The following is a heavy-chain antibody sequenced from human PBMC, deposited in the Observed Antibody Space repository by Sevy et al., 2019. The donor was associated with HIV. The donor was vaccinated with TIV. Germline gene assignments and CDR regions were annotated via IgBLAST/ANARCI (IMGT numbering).Heavy chain of an antibody. CDR2: IYSGGST. CDR1: GFTVSSNY. D-gene: IGHD5-18*01. J-gene: IGHJ4*02. CDR3: AMAADTAMVYFDY. Sequence: GGSLRLSCAASGFTVSSNYMSWVRQAPGKGLEWVSVIYSGGSTYYADSVKGGFTISRDNSKNTQYLQMNSLRAEDTAVYYCAMAADTAMVYFDYWGQGTLVTVSS. V-gene: IGHV3-53*01.